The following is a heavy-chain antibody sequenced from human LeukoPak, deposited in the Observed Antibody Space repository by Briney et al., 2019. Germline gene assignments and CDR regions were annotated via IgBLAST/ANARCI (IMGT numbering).Heavy chain of an antibody. D-gene: IGHD6-19*01. V-gene: IGHV3-48*03. CDR3: ALLAVASDFDY. Sequence: SGGSLRLSCAVSGFPSGVYEMNWVRQAPGKGREWVSNIGSSGTTIYYADSVRGRFSISRDNAKSSLYLQMNSLRVEGTAVYYCALLAVASDFDYWGQGALVTVSS. CDR1: GFPSGVYE. CDR2: IGSSGTTI. J-gene: IGHJ4*02.